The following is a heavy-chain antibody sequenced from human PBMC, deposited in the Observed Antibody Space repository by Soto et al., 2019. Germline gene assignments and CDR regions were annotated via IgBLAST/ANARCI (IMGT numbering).Heavy chain of an antibody. D-gene: IGHD3-22*01. Sequence: SWIRQAPGKGLEWVSYISSSGSIIYYADSVKGRFTISRDNARNSLYLQLNSLRVEDTAVYYCARDQGYYDSSGYFDYWGQGTLVTVSS. CDR2: ISSSGSII. J-gene: IGHJ4*02. CDR3: ARDQGYYDSSGYFDY. V-gene: IGHV3-11*01.